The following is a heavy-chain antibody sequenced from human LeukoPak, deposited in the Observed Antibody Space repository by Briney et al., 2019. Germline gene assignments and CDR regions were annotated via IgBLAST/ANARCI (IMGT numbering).Heavy chain of an antibody. CDR3: ARTDETAPAEDFQH. V-gene: IGHV3-23*01. D-gene: IGHD2-21*02. J-gene: IGHJ1*01. CDR2: ISGSGGST. Sequence: GGSLRLSCAASGFTFSSYAMNWVRQAPGKGLEWVSGISGSGGSTYYADSVKGRFTISRDNSKNTVYLQMNSLRAEDTAVYYCARTDETAPAEDFQHWGQGTLVTVSS. CDR1: GFTFSSYA.